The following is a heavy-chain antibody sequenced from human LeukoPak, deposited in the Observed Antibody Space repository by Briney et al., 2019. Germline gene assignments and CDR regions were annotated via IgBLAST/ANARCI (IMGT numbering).Heavy chain of an antibody. D-gene: IGHD3-10*01. Sequence: GGSLRLSCAASGFTVSSNYMSWVRQAPGKGLEWVSVIYSGGSTYYADSVKGRFTISRDNSKNTLYLQMNSLRAEDTAVYYCARAPRSGIGDYFVYWGQGTLVTVSS. CDR3: ARAPRSGIGDYFVY. CDR1: GFTVSSNY. CDR2: IYSGGST. J-gene: IGHJ4*02. V-gene: IGHV3-53*01.